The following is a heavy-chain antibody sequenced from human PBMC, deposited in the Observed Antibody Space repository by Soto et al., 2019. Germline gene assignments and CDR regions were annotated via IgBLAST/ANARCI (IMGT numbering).Heavy chain of an antibody. CDR3: ARVESIVVVVAAPDY. V-gene: IGHV3-30-3*01. D-gene: IGHD2-15*01. CDR2: ISYDGSNK. CDR1: GFTFSSYA. Sequence: PGGSQSLSSAASGFTFSSYAMHWVRQAPGKGLEWVAVISYDGSNKYYADSVKGRFTISRDNSKNTLYLQMNSLRAEDTAVYYCARVESIVVVVAAPDYWGQGTLVTVSS. J-gene: IGHJ4*02.